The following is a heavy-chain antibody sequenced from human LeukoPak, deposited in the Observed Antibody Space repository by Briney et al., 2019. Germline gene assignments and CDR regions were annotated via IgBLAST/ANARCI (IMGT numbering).Heavy chain of an antibody. J-gene: IGHJ4*02. CDR2: ISGYNGNT. CDR1: GYSFTSYG. D-gene: IGHD3-22*01. Sequence: GASVKVSCKASGYSFTSYGISWVRQAPGQGLEWMGWISGYNGNTNYAQRLQGRVTMTTDTSTSTAYMELRSLSSDDTAVYYCARYRPYYSDSSAYYHVFWGQGTLVTVSS. CDR3: ARYRPYYSDSSAYYHVF. V-gene: IGHV1-18*01.